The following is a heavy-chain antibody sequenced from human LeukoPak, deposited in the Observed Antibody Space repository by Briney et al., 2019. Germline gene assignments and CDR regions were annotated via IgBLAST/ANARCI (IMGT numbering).Heavy chain of an antibody. CDR3: ARGTRDYHGSGSYYIFDY. Sequence: SETLSLTCTVSGGSISSYYWSWIRQPPGKGLEWIGYIYYSGSTNYNPSLKSRVTISVDTSKNQFSLKLSSVTAADTAVYYCARGTRDYHGSGSYYIFDYWGQGTLVTVSS. D-gene: IGHD3-10*01. J-gene: IGHJ4*02. CDR2: IYYSGST. V-gene: IGHV4-59*01. CDR1: GGSISSYY.